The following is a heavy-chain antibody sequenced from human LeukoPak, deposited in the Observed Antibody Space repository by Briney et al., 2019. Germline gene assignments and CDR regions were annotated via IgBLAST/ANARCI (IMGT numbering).Heavy chain of an antibody. CDR3: TRDNLNDYVWGSYRPSLHYFDY. D-gene: IGHD3-16*02. J-gene: IGHJ4*02. CDR1: GFTFGDYA. V-gene: IGHV3-49*04. Sequence: PGRSLRLSCTASGFTFGDYAMSWVRQAPGKGLEWVGFIRSKAYGGTTEYAASVKGRFTISRDDSKSIAYLQMNSLKTEDTAVYYCTRDNLNDYVWGSYRPSLHYFDYWGQGTLVTVSS. CDR2: IRSKAYGGTT.